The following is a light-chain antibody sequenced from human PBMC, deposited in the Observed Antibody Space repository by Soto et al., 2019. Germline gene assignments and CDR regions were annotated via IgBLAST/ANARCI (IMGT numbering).Light chain of an antibody. J-gene: IGKJ5*01. Sequence: EIVLTQTTGTLSLSPGERATLSCRAIQSVSSSYLAWYQQKPGQAPRLLIYGASSRATGIPDRFSGSGSGTDFTLTISRLEPEDFAVYYCQQYGSSPPITFGQGRRLEI. CDR3: QQYGSSPPIT. CDR2: GAS. V-gene: IGKV3-20*01. CDR1: QSVSSSY.